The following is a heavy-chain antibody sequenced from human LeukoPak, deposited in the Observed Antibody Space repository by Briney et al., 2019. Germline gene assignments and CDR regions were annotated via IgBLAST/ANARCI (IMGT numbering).Heavy chain of an antibody. CDR1: GYTFTGYY. V-gene: IGHV1-2*02. CDR3: ARVWHDYVWGSYRPTTEYYFDY. D-gene: IGHD3-16*02. J-gene: IGHJ4*02. CDR2: INPNSGGT. Sequence: ASVKVSCKASGYTFTGYYMHWVRQAPGQGLEWMGWINPNSGGTNYAQKFQGRVTMTRDTSISTVYMELSRLRSDDTAVYYCARVWHDYVWGSYRPTTEYYFDYWGQGTLVTVSS.